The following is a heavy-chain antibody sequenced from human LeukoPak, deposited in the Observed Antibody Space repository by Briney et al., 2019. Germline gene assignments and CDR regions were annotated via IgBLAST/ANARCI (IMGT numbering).Heavy chain of an antibody. V-gene: IGHV1-69*13. J-gene: IGHJ6*02. CDR2: INPIFGTA. CDR1: GGTFSSYA. CDR3: ARDRKDGYCSSTSCYAPNYGMDV. Sequence: ASVKVSCKASGGTFSSYATSWVRQAPGQGLEWMGGINPIFGTANYAQKFQGRVTITADESTSTAYMELSSLRSEDTAVYYCARDRKDGYCSSTSCYAPNYGMDVWGQGTTVTVSS. D-gene: IGHD2-2*03.